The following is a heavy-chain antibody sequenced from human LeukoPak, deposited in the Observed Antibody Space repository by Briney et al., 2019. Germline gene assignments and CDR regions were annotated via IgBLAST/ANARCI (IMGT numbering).Heavy chain of an antibody. CDR3: ARNHDSSGSEPYYFDY. Sequence: PSETLSLTCSVSGGSISSGSYYWSWIRQPAGKGLEWIGRIYSSGSTNYNPSLKSRVTISVDTSKNQFSLKLSSVTAADTAVYYCARNHDSSGSEPYYFDYWGQGTLVTVSS. CDR1: GGSISSGSYY. CDR2: IYSSGST. V-gene: IGHV4-61*10. J-gene: IGHJ4*02. D-gene: IGHD3-22*01.